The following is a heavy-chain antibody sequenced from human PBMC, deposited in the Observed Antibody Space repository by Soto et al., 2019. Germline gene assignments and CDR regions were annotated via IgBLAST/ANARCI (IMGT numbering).Heavy chain of an antibody. CDR3: ARGQGYSSGWYKGYYFDY. V-gene: IGHV4-59*01. CDR1: GGSISSYY. D-gene: IGHD6-19*01. CDR2: IYYSGST. Sequence: PSETLSLTCTVSGGSISSYYWSWIRQPPGKRLEWIGYIYYSGSTNYNPSLKSRVTISVDTSKNQFSLKLSSVTAADTAVYYCARGQGYSSGWYKGYYFDYWGQGTLVTVSS. J-gene: IGHJ4*02.